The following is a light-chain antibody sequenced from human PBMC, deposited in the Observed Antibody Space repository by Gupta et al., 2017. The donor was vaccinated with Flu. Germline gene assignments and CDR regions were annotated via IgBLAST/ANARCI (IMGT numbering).Light chain of an antibody. V-gene: IGKV1-39*01. CDR2: AAS. J-gene: IGKJ1*01. Sequence: GDRVTITCRASQSISSYLNWYQQKPGKAPKLLIYAASSLQSGVPSRFSGSGTGTDFTLTISSLQPEDFATYYCQQSYSTPRTFGQGTKVEIK. CDR1: QSISSY. CDR3: QQSYSTPRT.